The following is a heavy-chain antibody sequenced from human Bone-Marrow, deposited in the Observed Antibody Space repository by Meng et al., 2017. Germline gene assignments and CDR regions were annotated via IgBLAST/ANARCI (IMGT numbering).Heavy chain of an antibody. V-gene: IGHV3-49*03. D-gene: IGHD6-13*01. Sequence: GGSLRLSCTASGFTFGDYAMSWFRQAPGKGLEWVGFIRSKAYGGTTEYAASVKGRFTISRDNSKNSLYLQMNSLRTEDTALYYCAKDGGYSSSWYGDYYYGMDVWGQGTTVTVSS. J-gene: IGHJ6*02. CDR1: GFTFGDYA. CDR3: AKDGGYSSSWYGDYYYGMDV. CDR2: IRSKAYGGTT.